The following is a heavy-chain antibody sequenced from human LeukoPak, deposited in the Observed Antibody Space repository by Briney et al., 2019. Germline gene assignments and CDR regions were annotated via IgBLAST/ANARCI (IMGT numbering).Heavy chain of an antibody. CDR2: FDPEDGET. Sequence: GASVKVSCKASGGTFISYAISWVRQAPGKGLEWMGGFDPEDGETIYAQKFQGRVTMTEDTSTDTAYMELSSLRSEDTAVYYCATDLHDPKSSNYVRVGAYWGQGTLVTVSS. J-gene: IGHJ4*02. CDR3: ATDLHDPKSSNYVRVGAY. V-gene: IGHV1-24*01. D-gene: IGHD4-11*01. CDR1: GGTFISYA.